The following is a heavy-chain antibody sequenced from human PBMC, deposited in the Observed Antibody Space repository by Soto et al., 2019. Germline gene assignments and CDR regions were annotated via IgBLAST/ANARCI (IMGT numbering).Heavy chain of an antibody. CDR1: GGSISRGDYY. CDR2: IYYSEST. D-gene: IGHD3-9*01. J-gene: IGHJ6*02. Sequence: PSGTLSLTCTVSGGSISRGDYYWRWIRQPPRKGLEWIGYIYYSESTYYNPSLNSRVTISVETSKNQCFLKLSSVTAADTAVYYCARDVLQYYDILTGYLPSPNYYYGMDVWGQGTTVTVSS. CDR3: ARDVLQYYDILTGYLPSPNYYYGMDV. V-gene: IGHV4-30-4*01.